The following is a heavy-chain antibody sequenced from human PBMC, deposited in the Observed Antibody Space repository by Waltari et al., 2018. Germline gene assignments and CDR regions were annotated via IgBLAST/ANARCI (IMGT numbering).Heavy chain of an antibody. CDR1: GGSISSHY. V-gene: IGHV4-59*11. Sequence: QVQLQESGPGLVKPSETLSLTCTVSGGSISSHYWSWIRQPPGKGREWIGYIYYSGSTNSNPCLKSQVTIPVDTSNNQFSLKLSSVTAADTAVYYCARFHGIAARDWFDPWGQGTLVTVSP. D-gene: IGHD6-13*01. J-gene: IGHJ5*02. CDR3: ARFHGIAARDWFDP. CDR2: IYYSGST.